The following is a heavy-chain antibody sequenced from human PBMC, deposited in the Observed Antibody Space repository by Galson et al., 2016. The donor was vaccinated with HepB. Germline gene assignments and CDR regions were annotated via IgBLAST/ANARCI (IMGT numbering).Heavy chain of an antibody. D-gene: IGHD2/OR15-2a*01. V-gene: IGHV3-23*01. Sequence: SLRLSCAVYGFTFNNDGISWVRQAPGKGLEWVSAIRDPDRSTHYGDSAKGRFRISSDTSKTTVYLQMNSLRPEDTATYYCSRIPWFSSIDRLWGQGTMVAVST. J-gene: IGHJ3*01. CDR2: IRDPDRST. CDR1: GFTFNNDG. CDR3: SRIPWFSSIDRL.